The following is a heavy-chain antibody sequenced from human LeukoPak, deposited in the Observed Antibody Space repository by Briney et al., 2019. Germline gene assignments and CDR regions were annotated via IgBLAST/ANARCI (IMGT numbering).Heavy chain of an antibody. CDR1: GYTFTSYD. V-gene: IGHV1-8*01. J-gene: IGHJ4*02. CDR2: MNPNSGNT. Sequence: ASVKVSCKASGYTFTSYDNNWVRQATGQGLEWMGWMNPNSGNTGYAQKFQGRVTMTRNTSISTAYMELSSLRSEDTAVYYCARGHDNWNDFDYWGQGTLVTVSS. D-gene: IGHD1-1*01. CDR3: ARGHDNWNDFDY.